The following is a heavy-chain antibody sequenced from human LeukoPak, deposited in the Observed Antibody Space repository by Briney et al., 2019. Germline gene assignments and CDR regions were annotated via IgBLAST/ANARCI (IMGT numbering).Heavy chain of an antibody. CDR3: ARGVVVVIANDAFDI. J-gene: IGHJ3*02. V-gene: IGHV4-59*01. CDR1: GGSISSYY. Sequence: SETLSLTCTVSGGSISSYYWSWIRQPPGEGLEWIGYIYYSGSTNYNPSLKRRVAISVDTTKNQFSLKLSSVTAADTAVYYCARGVVVVIANDAFDIWGQGTMVTVSS. D-gene: IGHD2-21*01. CDR2: IYYSGST.